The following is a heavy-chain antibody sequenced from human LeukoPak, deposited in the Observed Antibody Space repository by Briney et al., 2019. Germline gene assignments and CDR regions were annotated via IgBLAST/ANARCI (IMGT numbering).Heavy chain of an antibody. CDR1: GFTFSSYA. Sequence: GGSLRLSCAASGFTFSSYAMSWVRQAPGKGLEWVSAISGSGGSTYYADSVKGRFTISRDNSKNTLYLQMNSLRAEDTAVYYCAKSKPFYYYDSSGYYYDFDYWGQGTLVTVPS. J-gene: IGHJ4*02. V-gene: IGHV3-23*01. CDR2: ISGSGGST. CDR3: AKSKPFYYYDSSGYYYDFDY. D-gene: IGHD3-22*01.